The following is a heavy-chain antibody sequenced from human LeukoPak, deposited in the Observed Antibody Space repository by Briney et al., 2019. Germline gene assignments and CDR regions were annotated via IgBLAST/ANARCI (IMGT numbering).Heavy chain of an antibody. CDR2: ISPDGSQT. J-gene: IGHJ4*02. Sequence: GGSLKLSCAASGFTLSNYWMHWVRQAPGKGLMWVSQISPDGSQTFYADSVKGRFTISRDNAKNTLFLQMDSLRAEDTALYYCVRSLRSADFWGQGTLVTVSS. CDR3: VRSLRSADF. CDR1: GFTLSNYW. V-gene: IGHV3-74*01.